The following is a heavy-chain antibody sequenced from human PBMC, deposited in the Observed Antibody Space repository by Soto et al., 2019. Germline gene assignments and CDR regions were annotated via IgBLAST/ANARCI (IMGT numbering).Heavy chain of an antibody. V-gene: IGHV4-30-4*01. CDR1: GGSISTEYY. CDR3: ARAPYRGANSRDAFDI. J-gene: IGHJ3*02. Sequence: SETLSLTCTVSGGSISTEYYWSWIRQPPGKGLEWIGYIYYSGSTYYNPSLKNRVTISVDTSKNQFSLKVYSVTAADTAVYYCARAPYRGANSRDAFDIWGQGTMVTVSS. D-gene: IGHD7-27*01. CDR2: IYYSGST.